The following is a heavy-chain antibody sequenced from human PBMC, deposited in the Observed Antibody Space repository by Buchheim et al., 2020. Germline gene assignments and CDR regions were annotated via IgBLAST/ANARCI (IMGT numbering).Heavy chain of an antibody. CDR1: GFTFSSYA. J-gene: IGHJ4*02. D-gene: IGHD2-15*01. CDR3: AKSSRNPPAKMGDY. Sequence: EVQLLESGGGLVQPGGSLRLSCAASGFTFSSYAMSWVRQAPGKGLEWVSAISGIGGSKYYADFVKGRFTISRDNPKNTLHFQMNSLRAEDTAVYYCAKSSRNPPAKMGDYWGQGTL. V-gene: IGHV3-23*01. CDR2: ISGIGGSK.